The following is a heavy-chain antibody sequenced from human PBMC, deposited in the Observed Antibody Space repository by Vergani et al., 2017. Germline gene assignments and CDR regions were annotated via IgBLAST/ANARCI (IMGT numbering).Heavy chain of an antibody. D-gene: IGHD1-1*01. J-gene: IGHJ4*01. V-gene: IGHV3-72*01. CDR3: VRVKGSSWNDHLYDL. CDR1: GFIFSDHY. CDR2: IRNKANDYTT. Sequence: EAQVVESGGGLVQPGGSLRLPCAASGFIFSDHYMDWVRQAPGKGLEWVGRIRNKANDYTTQYAASVKGRFTISRDDSKGYLYLQMNSLQTEDTALYYCVRVKGSSWNDHLYDLWRQGALVTVSS.